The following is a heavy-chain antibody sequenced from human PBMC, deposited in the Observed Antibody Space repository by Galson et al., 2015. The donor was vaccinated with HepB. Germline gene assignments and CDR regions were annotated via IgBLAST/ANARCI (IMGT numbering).Heavy chain of an antibody. CDR1: GFTLSSYS. CDR2: ILHDAHNR. D-gene: IGHD3-10*01. V-gene: IGHV3-30*03. CDR3: ARRAGASGGFSFDY. Sequence: SLRLSCAASGFTLSSYSMNWVRQTPGKGLEWMTVILHDAHNRYYADSVEGRFTVSRDNSKNTVYLQMNSLRPEDTAMYYCARRAGASGGFSFDYWGQGSLVTVSS. J-gene: IGHJ4*02.